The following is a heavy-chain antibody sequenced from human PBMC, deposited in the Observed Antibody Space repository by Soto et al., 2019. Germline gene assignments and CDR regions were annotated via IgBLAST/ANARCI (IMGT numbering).Heavy chain of an antibody. Sequence: QMQLVQSGPEVKKPGTSLKVSCKASGFTFTSSAVQWVRQARGQRLEWIGWIVVGSGNTKYAQKFQERVTITRDISTITAYMELSSLRSEDTAVYYCAAATGYDNSGYNVYCWGQGTLVTVSS. J-gene: IGHJ4*02. D-gene: IGHD3-22*01. CDR3: AAATGYDNSGYNVYC. CDR2: IVVGSGNT. V-gene: IGHV1-58*01. CDR1: GFTFTSSA.